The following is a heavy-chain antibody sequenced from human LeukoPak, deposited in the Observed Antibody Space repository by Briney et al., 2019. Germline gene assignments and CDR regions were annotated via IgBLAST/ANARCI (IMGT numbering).Heavy chain of an antibody. CDR2: ISSSSSYI. V-gene: IGHV3-21*01. D-gene: IGHD1-14*01. Sequence: PGGSLRLSCAASGFTFSSYSMNWVRQAPGKGLEWVSSISSSSSYIYYADSVKGRFTISRDNSKNTLYLQMNSLRAEDTAVYYCAKSPGPPEPGYYYMDVWGKGTTVTVSS. CDR1: GFTFSSYS. CDR3: AKSPGPPEPGYYYMDV. J-gene: IGHJ6*03.